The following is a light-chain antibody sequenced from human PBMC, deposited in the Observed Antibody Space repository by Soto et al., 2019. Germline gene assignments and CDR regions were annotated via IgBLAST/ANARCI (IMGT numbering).Light chain of an antibody. CDR2: AAS. CDR1: QSISNW. CDR3: QQTNSLPRT. J-gene: IGKJ1*01. Sequence: DIRMTQSPSTLSASVGDRVTITCRASQSISNWLAWFQQKPGKAPKLLIYAASSLQTGVPSRFSGSGSGTDFTLTISSLQPEDFATYYCQQTNSLPRTFGQGTKVDIK. V-gene: IGKV1-12*01.